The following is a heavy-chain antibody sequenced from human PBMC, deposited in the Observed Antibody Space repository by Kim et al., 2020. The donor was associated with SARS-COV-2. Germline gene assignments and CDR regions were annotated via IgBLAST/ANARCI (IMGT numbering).Heavy chain of an antibody. CDR1: GFTFSSYA. CDR3: ARDAMVRGVINPYDAFDI. CDR2: ISYDGSNK. V-gene: IGHV3-30*04. J-gene: IGHJ3*02. Sequence: GGSLRLSCAASGFTFSSYAMHWVRQAPGKGLEWVAVISYDGSNKYYADSVKGRFTISRDNSKNTLYLQMNSLRAEDTAVYYCARDAMVRGVINPYDAFDIWGQGTMVTVSS. D-gene: IGHD3-10*01.